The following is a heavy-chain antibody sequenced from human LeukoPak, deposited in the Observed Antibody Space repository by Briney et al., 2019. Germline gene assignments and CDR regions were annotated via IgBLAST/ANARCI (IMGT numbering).Heavy chain of an antibody. Sequence: ASETLSLTCAVYGGSFSGYYWSWIRQPPGKGLEWIGEINHSGSTNYNPSLKSRVTISVDTSKNQFSLKLSSVTVADTAVYYCATRPLYGDYPDYWGQGTLVTVSS. CDR3: ATRPLYGDYPDY. D-gene: IGHD4-17*01. J-gene: IGHJ4*02. V-gene: IGHV4-34*01. CDR1: GGSFSGYY. CDR2: INHSGST.